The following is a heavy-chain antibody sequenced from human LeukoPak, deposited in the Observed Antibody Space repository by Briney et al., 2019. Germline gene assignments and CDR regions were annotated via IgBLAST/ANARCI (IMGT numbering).Heavy chain of an antibody. V-gene: IGHV3-30*18. CDR2: ISYDGSNK. CDR1: GFTFSSYG. D-gene: IGHD4-17*01. J-gene: IGHJ4*02. CDR3: AKDVYGDRFYFDY. Sequence: GRSLRICCAASGFTFSSYGMHWVRQAPGKGLEWVAVISYDGSNKYYADSVKGRFTISRDNSKNTLYLQMNSLRAEDTAVYYCAKDVYGDRFYFDYWGQGTLVTVSS.